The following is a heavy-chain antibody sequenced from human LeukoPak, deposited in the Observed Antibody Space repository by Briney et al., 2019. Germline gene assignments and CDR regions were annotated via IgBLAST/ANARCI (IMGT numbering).Heavy chain of an antibody. V-gene: IGHV3-23*01. CDR2: ISGSGGST. CDR1: GFTFSSYA. CDR3: AKGVDYGSGSYYPFDY. D-gene: IGHD3-10*01. Sequence: GGSLRLSCAASGFTFSSYAMSWVRQAPGKGLEWVSAISGSGGSTYYADSVKGRSTISRDNSKNTLYLQMNSLRAEDTAVYYCAKGVDYGSGSYYPFDYWGQGTLVTVSS. J-gene: IGHJ4*02.